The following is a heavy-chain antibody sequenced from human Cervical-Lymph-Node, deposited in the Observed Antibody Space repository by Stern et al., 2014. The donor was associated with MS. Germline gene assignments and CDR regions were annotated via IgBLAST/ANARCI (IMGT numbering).Heavy chain of an antibody. J-gene: IGHJ4*02. CDR1: GYTFTSDD. CDR2: MNPDSADT. CDR3: TKAWDS. Sequence: VQLGQSGAEVKKPGASVKVSCKTSGYTFTSDDINWVRQASGQGLEWMVWMNPDSADTGYTQKLQGRLTITRETSMSAAYMELTTLRSEDTAVCYCTKAWDSWGQGTLVTVSS. V-gene: IGHV1-8*01.